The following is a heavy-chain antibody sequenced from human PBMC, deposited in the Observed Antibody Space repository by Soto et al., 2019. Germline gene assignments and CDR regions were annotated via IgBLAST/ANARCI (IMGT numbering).Heavy chain of an antibody. J-gene: IGHJ2*01. CDR1: GFTFNSYV. CDR2: ISYDGSNK. Sequence: QVQLVESGGGVVQPGRSLRLSCAASGFTFNSYVMHWVRQAPGKGLEWVALISYDGSNKYCADSVKGRFTISRDNSKNPLYLQMNSLRAEDTAVYYCASGVRCTNGVCYGYCHLWGRGTLVTVSS. D-gene: IGHD2-8*01. CDR3: ASGVRCTNGVCYGYCHL. V-gene: IGHV3-30*03.